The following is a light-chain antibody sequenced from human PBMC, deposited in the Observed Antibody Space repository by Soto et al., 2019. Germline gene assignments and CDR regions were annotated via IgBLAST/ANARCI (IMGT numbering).Light chain of an antibody. CDR2: GAS. V-gene: IGKV3-20*01. Sequence: EIVLTQSPATLSLSTWEIATLSFRASQSVSNYLAWFQQKPGQAPRLLIYGASTRATGIPARFSGSGSGTDFTLTISRLEPEDFAVYYCQQYGRSGTFGQGTKVDIK. J-gene: IGKJ1*01. CDR1: QSVSNY. CDR3: QQYGRSGT.